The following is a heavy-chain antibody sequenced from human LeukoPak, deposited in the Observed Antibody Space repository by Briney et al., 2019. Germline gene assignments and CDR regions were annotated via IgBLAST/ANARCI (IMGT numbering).Heavy chain of an antibody. CDR1: GFTFSSYE. CDR3: AELGITMIGGV. V-gene: IGHV3-48*03. D-gene: IGHD3-10*02. Sequence: GGSLRLSCAASGFTFSSYEMNWVRQAPGKGLEWVSYISSSGSTIYYADSVKGRFTISRDNAKNSLCLQMNSLRAEDTAVYYWAELGITMIGGVWGKGTTVTISS. CDR2: ISSSGSTI. J-gene: IGHJ6*04.